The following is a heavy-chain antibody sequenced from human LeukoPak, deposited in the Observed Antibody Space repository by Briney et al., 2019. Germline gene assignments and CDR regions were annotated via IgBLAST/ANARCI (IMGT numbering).Heavy chain of an antibody. CDR2: ISGSGGST. Sequence: PGGSLRLSCAASGLTFSSYAMSWVRQAPGKRLEWVSAISGSGGSTYYTDSVKGRFTISRDNSKNTLYLQMNSLRAEDTAVYYCAKAEYCSGGSCYYFDYWGQGTLVTVSS. J-gene: IGHJ4*02. CDR3: AKAEYCSGGSCYYFDY. CDR1: GLTFSSYA. D-gene: IGHD2-15*01. V-gene: IGHV3-23*01.